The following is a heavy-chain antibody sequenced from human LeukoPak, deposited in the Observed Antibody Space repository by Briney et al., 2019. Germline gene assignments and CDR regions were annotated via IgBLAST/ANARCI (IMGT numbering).Heavy chain of an antibody. D-gene: IGHD6-19*01. J-gene: IGHJ4*02. CDR1: GFTFSSYS. V-gene: IGHV3-21*01. CDR2: ISSSSSYI. Sequence: PGGSLRLSCAASGFTFSSYSMNWVRQAPGKGLEWVSSISSSSSYIYYADSVKGRFTISRDNAKNSLYLQMNSLRAEDTAVYYCAKPNSVAGTGISPYFDYWGQGTLVTVSS. CDR3: AKPNSVAGTGISPYFDY.